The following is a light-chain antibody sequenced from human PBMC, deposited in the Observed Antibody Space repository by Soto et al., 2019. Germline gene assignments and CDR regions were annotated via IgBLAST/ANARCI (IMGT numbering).Light chain of an antibody. CDR1: QNIRDS. CDR2: AAT. J-gene: IGKJ1*01. Sequence: IQMAQSPAALSASVGDRITITCRASQNIRDSLNWYQHKPGMAPQLMIFAATNLHSGVPSRFRVSGSGTDFTLTISRLQPEDFATYYCQQTFGMFPCTFGQGTNVE. CDR3: QQTFGMFPCT. V-gene: IGKV1-39*01.